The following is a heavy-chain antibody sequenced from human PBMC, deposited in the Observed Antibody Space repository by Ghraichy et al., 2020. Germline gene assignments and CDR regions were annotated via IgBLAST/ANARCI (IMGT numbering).Heavy chain of an antibody. D-gene: IGHD2-15*01. CDR2: INHSGST. V-gene: IGHV4-34*01. CDR1: GGSFSGYY. J-gene: IGHJ4*02. CDR3: ARGRRDIVVVVAASTFDY. Sequence: SETLSLTCAVYGGSFSGYYWSWIRQPPGKGLEWIGEINHSGSTNYNPSLKSRVTISVDTSKNQFSLKLSSVTAADTAVYYCARGRRDIVVVVAASTFDYWGPRTLVTVSS.